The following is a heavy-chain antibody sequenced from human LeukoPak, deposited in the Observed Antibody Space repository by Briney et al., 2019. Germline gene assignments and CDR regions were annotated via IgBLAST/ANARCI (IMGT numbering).Heavy chain of an antibody. CDR2: ISGSGVNT. J-gene: IGHJ3*02. CDR1: GFTFSSYW. CDR3: AKALAGDAFDI. Sequence: GGSLRLSCAASGFTFSSYWMSWVRQAPGKGLEWVSAISGSGVNTYYADSVKGRFTISRDNSKNTLYLQMNSLRAEDTAVYYCAKALAGDAFDIWGQGTLVTVSS. V-gene: IGHV3-23*01. D-gene: IGHD6-19*01.